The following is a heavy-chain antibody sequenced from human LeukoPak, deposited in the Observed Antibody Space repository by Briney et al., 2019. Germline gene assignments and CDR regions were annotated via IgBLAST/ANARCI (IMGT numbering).Heavy chain of an antibody. CDR2: ISYDGSNR. CDR3: ARGVAVAGALGYYMDV. Sequence: GRSLRLSCAASGFTFNSYGMHWVRQAPGKGLEWVAVISYDGSNRYYADSVKGRFTISRDNSKNTLYLQMNSLRAEDTAVYYCARGVAVAGALGYYMDVWGKGTTVTVSS. D-gene: IGHD6-19*01. V-gene: IGHV3-30*03. CDR1: GFTFNSYG. J-gene: IGHJ6*03.